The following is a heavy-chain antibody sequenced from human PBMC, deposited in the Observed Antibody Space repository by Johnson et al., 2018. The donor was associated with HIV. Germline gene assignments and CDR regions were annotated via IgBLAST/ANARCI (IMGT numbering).Heavy chain of an antibody. D-gene: IGHD2-15*01. V-gene: IGHV3-20*04. CDR2: INWNGGDT. Sequence: VQLVESGGGVVRPGGSLRLSCAASGFTFDDYGMSWVRQAPGKGLEWVSGINWNGGDTYYPGSVKGRFTISRENAKNSLYLQMNSLRAGDTAVYYCARANRGRNDAFDIWGQGTMVTVSS. CDR3: ARANRGRNDAFDI. J-gene: IGHJ3*02. CDR1: GFTFDDYG.